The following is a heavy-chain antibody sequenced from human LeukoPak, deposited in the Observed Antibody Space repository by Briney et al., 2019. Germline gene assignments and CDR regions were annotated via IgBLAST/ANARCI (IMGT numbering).Heavy chain of an antibody. Sequence: SETLSLTCTVSGGSISSGSYYWSWIRQPAGTGLEWIGRIYTSGSTNYNPSLKIRVTISVDTSKNQFSLDLRSATAADTTVYYCAREWTGYSDYWSQGTVVTVSS. CDR3: AREWTGYSDY. D-gene: IGHD3/OR15-3a*01. J-gene: IGHJ4*02. V-gene: IGHV4-61*02. CDR2: IYTSGST. CDR1: GGSISSGSYY.